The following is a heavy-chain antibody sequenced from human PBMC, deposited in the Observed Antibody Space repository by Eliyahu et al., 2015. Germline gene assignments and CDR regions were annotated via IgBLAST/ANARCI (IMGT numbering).Heavy chain of an antibody. V-gene: IGHV3-21*01. CDR2: ISSSSSYI. CDR1: GFTFSSYS. D-gene: IGHD4-11*01. Sequence: EVQLVESGGGLVKPGGSLRLSCAASGFTFSSYSMNWVRQAPGKGLEWVSSISSSSSYIYYADSVKGRFTISRDNAKNSLYLQMNSLRAEDTAVYYCARKTTLGGPSFDYWGQGTLVTVSS. J-gene: IGHJ4*02. CDR3: ARKTTLGGPSFDY.